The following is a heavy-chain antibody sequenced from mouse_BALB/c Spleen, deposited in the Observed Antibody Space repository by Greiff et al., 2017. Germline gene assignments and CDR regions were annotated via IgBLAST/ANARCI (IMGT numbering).Heavy chain of an antibody. D-gene: IGHD1-1*01. CDR2: IYPGSGST. CDR1: GYTFTDYV. Sequence: QVQLQQSGPELVKPGASVKMSCKASGYTFTDYVISWVKQRTGQGLEWIGEIYPGSGSTYYNEKFKGKATLTADKSSNTAYMQLSSLTSEDSAVYFCARYYGSSYEYFDVWGAGTTVTVSS. CDR3: ARYYGSSYEYFDV. V-gene: IGHV1-77*01. J-gene: IGHJ1*01.